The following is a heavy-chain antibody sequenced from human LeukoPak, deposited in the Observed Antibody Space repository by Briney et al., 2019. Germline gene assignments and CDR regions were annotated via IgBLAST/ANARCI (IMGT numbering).Heavy chain of an antibody. J-gene: IGHJ5*02. D-gene: IGHD2-15*01. CDR3: ARQEYCGGGSCYTWFDP. CDR1: GYRINNYW. V-gene: IGHV5-51*01. Sequence: GESLKISCKGSGYRINNYWIGWVRQMPGKGLEWMGIIYPADSDIRYSPSFQGQVTISADKSISTAYLQWSSLKASDTAMYYCARQEYCGGGSCYTWFDPWGQGTLVTVSS. CDR2: IYPADSDI.